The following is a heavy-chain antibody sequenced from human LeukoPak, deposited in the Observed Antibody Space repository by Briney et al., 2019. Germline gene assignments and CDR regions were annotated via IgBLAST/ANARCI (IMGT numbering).Heavy chain of an antibody. CDR1: GFTFSSYE. J-gene: IGHJ3*02. CDR2: ISSSGSAI. CDR3: ARDTRNVVVVAAGAFDI. Sequence: GGSLRLSCAASGFTFSSYEMNLVRQAPGKGLEWVSYISSSGSAIYYADSVKGRFTISRDNAKNSLYLQMNSLRAEDTAVYYCARDTRNVVVVAAGAFDIWGQGTMVTVSS. V-gene: IGHV3-48*03. D-gene: IGHD2-15*01.